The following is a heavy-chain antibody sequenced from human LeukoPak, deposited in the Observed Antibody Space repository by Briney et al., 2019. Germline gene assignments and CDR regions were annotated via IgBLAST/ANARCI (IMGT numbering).Heavy chain of an antibody. CDR1: VYSFTAHY. CDR2: FDPEDGET. J-gene: IGHJ4*02. V-gene: IGHV1-24*01. Sequence: ASVKVSCTASVYSFTAHYYHWVRQAPGQGLEWMGGFDPEDGETIYAQKFQGRVTMTEDTSTDTAYMELSSLRSEDTAVYYCATDQPSSGWFWGQGTLVTVSS. D-gene: IGHD6-19*01. CDR3: ATDQPSSGWF.